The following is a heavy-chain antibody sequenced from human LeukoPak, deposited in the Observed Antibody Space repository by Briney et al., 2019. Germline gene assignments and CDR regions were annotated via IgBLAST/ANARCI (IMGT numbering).Heavy chain of an antibody. V-gene: IGHV3-23*01. D-gene: IGHD3-10*01. J-gene: IGHJ6*03. CDR2: ISGSGGST. Sequence: GGSLRLSCAASGFTFSSYGMSWVRQAPGKGLEWVSAISGSGGSTYYADSVKGRFTISRDNSKNTLYLQMNSLRAEDTAVYYCAKDASGGWFGFYYMDVWGKGTTVTISS. CDR1: GFTFSSYG. CDR3: AKDASGGWFGFYYMDV.